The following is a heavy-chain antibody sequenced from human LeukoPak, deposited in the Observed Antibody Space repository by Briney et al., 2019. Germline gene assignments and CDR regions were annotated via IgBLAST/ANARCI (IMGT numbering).Heavy chain of an antibody. Sequence: ASVKVSCKASGGTFSRFTISWVRQAPGQGFEWMGGVTPIFGTANFAQRFQGRVSITADESTSTAFMELSSLRSEDTAVYYCAREWGLESSGFYYAYWGQGTLVTVSS. CDR1: GGTFSRFT. V-gene: IGHV1-69*01. D-gene: IGHD3-22*01. J-gene: IGHJ4*02. CDR3: AREWGLESSGFYYAY. CDR2: VTPIFGTA.